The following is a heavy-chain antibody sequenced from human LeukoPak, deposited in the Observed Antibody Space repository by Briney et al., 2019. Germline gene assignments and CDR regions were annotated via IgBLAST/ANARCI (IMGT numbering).Heavy chain of an antibody. CDR1: RGSISSTGYY. J-gene: IGHJ4*02. CDR2: INHSGSS. Sequence: PSETLSLTCSVSRGSISSTGYYWGWIRHPPGKGLEWIGEINHSGSSTYHPPRKSRVPIPVDTSTNQFSLKLSSVTAADTAVYYCAREVDEVGRQAFYFDYWGQGTLVTVSS. CDR3: AREVDEVGRQAFYFDY. V-gene: IGHV4-39*07. D-gene: IGHD3-9*01.